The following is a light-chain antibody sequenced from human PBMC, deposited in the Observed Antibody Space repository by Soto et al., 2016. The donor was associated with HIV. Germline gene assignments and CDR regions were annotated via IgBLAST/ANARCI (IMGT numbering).Light chain of an antibody. CDR3: QVWDRSRDHPNWV. CDR1: NIRSKS. Sequence: SYELTQPPSVSVAPGKTATITCGGNNIRSKSVHWYQQKPGQAPVLVVYDDSDRRSGIPERFSGSNSGNTATLTISRVEAGDEADYFCQVWDRSRDHPNWVFGGGTKLTIL. CDR2: DDS. J-gene: IGLJ3*02. V-gene: IGLV3-21*03.